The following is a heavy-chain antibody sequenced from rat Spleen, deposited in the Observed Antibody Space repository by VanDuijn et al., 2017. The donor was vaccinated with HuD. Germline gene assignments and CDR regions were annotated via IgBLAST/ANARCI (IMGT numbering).Heavy chain of an antibody. D-gene: IGHD1-8*01. CDR2: ISSSGGNT. J-gene: IGHJ3*01. CDR3: AKEGDGGYSSYPNWFAY. Sequence: EVQLVESGGGLVQPGRSMKLSCAASGFIFSSFPMAWVRQAPTKGLEWVATISSSGGNTYYRDSVKGRFTISRDNAKNTQYLQMDSLRSEDTATYYCAKEGDGGYSSYPNWFAYWGQGTLVTVSS. CDR1: GFIFSSFP. V-gene: IGHV5-46*01.